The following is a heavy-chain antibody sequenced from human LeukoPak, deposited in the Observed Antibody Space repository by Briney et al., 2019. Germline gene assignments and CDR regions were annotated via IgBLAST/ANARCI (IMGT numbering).Heavy chain of an antibody. CDR1: GGSISSSNYY. CDR2: INHSGRT. J-gene: IGHJ4*02. V-gene: IGHV4-39*07. Sequence: KPSETLSLTCTVSGGSISSSNYYWGWIRQPPGKGLEWIGSINHSGRTYYNPSLKSRVTMALDKSKNHLSLNLTSVTAADTAVYYCSRENGAFSPFGYWGQGTLVTVPS. D-gene: IGHD2-8*01. CDR3: SRENGAFSPFGY.